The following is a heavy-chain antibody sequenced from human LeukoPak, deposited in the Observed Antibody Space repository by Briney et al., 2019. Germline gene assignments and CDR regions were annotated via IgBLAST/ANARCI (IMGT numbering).Heavy chain of an antibody. CDR3: ARDLNGASFDY. D-gene: IGHD4-17*01. J-gene: IGHJ4*02. CDR1: GFTFSSYG. CDR2: IWHDGSIT. V-gene: IGHV3-33*01. Sequence: PGRSLRLSCAASGFTFSSYGMHWVRQPPGKGLEWVAVIWHDGSITYYGDFVKGRFTISRDNSKNTLYLQINSLRAEDTAVYYCARDLNGASFDYWGQGTLVTVSS.